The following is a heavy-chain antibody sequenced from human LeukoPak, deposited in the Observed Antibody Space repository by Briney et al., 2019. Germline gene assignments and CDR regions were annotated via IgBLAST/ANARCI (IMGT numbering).Heavy chain of an antibody. V-gene: IGHV3-23*01. CDR3: AKVGYCDSTSCFRGYYFDS. J-gene: IGHJ4*02. CDR2: ISGSGGST. Sequence: GGSLRLSCAASGFTFSSYAMSWVRQAPGKGLEWVSSISGSGGSTFYADSVKGRFTISRDNSKNTLYLQMSSRRAEDTAVYYCAKVGYCDSTSCFRGYYFDSWGQGTLVTVSS. D-gene: IGHD2-2*01. CDR1: GFTFSSYA.